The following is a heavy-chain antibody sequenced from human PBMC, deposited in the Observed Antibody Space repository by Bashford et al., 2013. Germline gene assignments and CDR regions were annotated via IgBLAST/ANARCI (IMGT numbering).Heavy chain of an antibody. CDR1: GYMFSNYW. CDR2: IYPGDSDT. CDR3: ARLRSEGAWYFDY. Sequence: GESLKISCEGFGYMFSNYWIAWVRQMPGKGLEWMGMIYPGDSDTTYSPSFQGQVTISTDRSISTVYLHWSSLKASDTAVYFCARLRSEGAWYFDYWGQGTLVTVSS. J-gene: IGHJ4*02. D-gene: IGHD6-6*01. V-gene: IGHV5-51*01.